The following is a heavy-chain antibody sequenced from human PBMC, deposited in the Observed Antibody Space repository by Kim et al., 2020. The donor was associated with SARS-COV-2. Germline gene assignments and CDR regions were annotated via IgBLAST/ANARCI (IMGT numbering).Heavy chain of an antibody. D-gene: IGHD3-10*01. V-gene: IGHV3-53*01. CDR1: GFTVSSNY. J-gene: IGHJ4*02. CDR3: ARDRTDYYGSGSFNDY. Sequence: GGSLRLSCAASGFTVSSNYMSWVRQAPGKGLEWVSVIYSGGSTYYADSVKGRFTISRDNSKNTLYLQMNSLRAEDTAVYYCARDRTDYYGSGSFNDYWGQGTLAT. CDR2: IYSGGST.